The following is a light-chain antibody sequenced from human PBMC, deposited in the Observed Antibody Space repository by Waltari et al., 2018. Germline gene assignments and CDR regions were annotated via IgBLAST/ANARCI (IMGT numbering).Light chain of an antibody. CDR1: SSDVGGYNY. Sequence: QSALTQPRSVSGSPGQSVTISCTGPSSDVGGYNYVPWYQQHPGKAPKLMIYDVSKRPSGVPDRFSGSKSGNTDSLTISGLQAEDEADYYCCSYAGSYTEVFGGGTKLTVL. CDR2: DVS. V-gene: IGLV2-11*01. J-gene: IGLJ3*02. CDR3: CSYAGSYTEV.